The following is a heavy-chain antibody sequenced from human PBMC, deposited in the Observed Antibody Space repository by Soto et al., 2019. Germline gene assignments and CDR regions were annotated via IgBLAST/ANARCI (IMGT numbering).Heavy chain of an antibody. CDR1: GYTFTSYG. Sequence: QVQLVQSGGEVTKPGASVKVSCKSSGYTFTSYGVSWVRQAPGQGLEWLGWISVYTGNTKQAQKFQDRVTLYTEASTSTAYLELRNLRSDDTAVYYCARDRCTTDKCYTHHFDVWGQGTTVTVSS. CDR3: ARDRCTTDKCYTHHFDV. V-gene: IGHV1-18*04. D-gene: IGHD2-8*01. CDR2: ISVYTGNT. J-gene: IGHJ6*02.